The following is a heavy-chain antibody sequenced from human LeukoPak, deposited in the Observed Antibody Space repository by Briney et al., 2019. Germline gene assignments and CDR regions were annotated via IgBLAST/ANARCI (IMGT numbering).Heavy chain of an antibody. CDR1: GGSISSSGYY. CDR3: AREYCSGGSCYLDY. CDR2: IYYTGST. Sequence: PSETLSLTCTVSGGSISSSGYYWSWIRQHPGRGLEWIGYIYYTGSTYYNPSLKSRATISVDTSENQFSLKLSSVTAADTAVYYCAREYCSGGSCYLDYWGQGTLVTVSP. J-gene: IGHJ4*02. V-gene: IGHV4-31*03. D-gene: IGHD2-15*01.